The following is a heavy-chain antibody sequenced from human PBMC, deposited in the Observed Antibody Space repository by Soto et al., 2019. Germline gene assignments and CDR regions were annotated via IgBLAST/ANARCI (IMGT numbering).Heavy chain of an antibody. D-gene: IGHD3-9*01. CDR2: IVVGSGNT. J-gene: IGHJ4*02. V-gene: IGHV1-58*02. Sequence: SVKVSCKASGFTLTSSAMQWVRQARGERLEWIGWIVVGSGNTNYAQKFQERVTITRDMSTSTAYMELSSLRSEDTAVYYCAANPYYYDILTGYPTDWGQGTLVTVSS. CDR1: GFTLTSSA. CDR3: AANPYYYDILTGYPTD.